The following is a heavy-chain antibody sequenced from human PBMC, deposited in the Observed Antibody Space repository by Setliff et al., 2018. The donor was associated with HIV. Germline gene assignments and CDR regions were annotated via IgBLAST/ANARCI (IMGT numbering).Heavy chain of an antibody. J-gene: IGHJ6*03. CDR3: ARGRHCMDGRCYPHYYYYHYMDV. CDR1: GGSFSGYY. CDR2: INLIGRT. Sequence: LSLTCAVYGGSFSGYYWNWIRQPPGKGLEWVGEINLIGRTNYNPSLKSRVTISLDTSKNQFSLKLSSVTAADTAVYYCARGRHCMDGRCYPHYYYYHYMDVWARGTTVTVSS. D-gene: IGHD2-15*01. V-gene: IGHV4-34*01.